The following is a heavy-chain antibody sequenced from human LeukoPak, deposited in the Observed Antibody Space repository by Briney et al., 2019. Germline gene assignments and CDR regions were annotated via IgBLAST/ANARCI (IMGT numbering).Heavy chain of an antibody. D-gene: IGHD3-10*01. CDR3: ARATLRTMVRGVIFDY. V-gene: IGHV4-59*01. Sequence: PSETLSLTCAVSGGSLSSYYWSWIRQPPGAGPEWIGYIYYSGSTNYNPSLKSRVTISVDTSKNQFSLKLSSVTAADTAVYYCARATLRTMVRGVIFDYWGQGTLVTVSS. CDR2: IYYSGST. J-gene: IGHJ4*02. CDR1: GGSLSSYY.